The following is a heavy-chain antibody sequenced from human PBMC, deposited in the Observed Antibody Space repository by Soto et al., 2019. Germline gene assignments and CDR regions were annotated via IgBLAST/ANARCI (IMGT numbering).Heavy chain of an antibody. Sequence: QVQLVESGGGVVQPGRSLRLSCAASGFTFSSYGMHWVRQAPGKGLEWVAVIWYDGSNKYYADSVKGRFTISRDNSKNTLYLQMNSLRAEDTAVYYSARVGIAAAEHWYFDLWGRGTLVTVSS. D-gene: IGHD6-13*01. CDR2: IWYDGSNK. CDR1: GFTFSSYG. CDR3: ARVGIAAAEHWYFDL. J-gene: IGHJ2*01. V-gene: IGHV3-33*01.